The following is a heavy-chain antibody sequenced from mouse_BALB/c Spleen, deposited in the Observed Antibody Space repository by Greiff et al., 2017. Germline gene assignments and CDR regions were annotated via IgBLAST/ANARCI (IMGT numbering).Heavy chain of an antibody. D-gene: IGHD1-1*02. CDR1: GFSLTGYG. J-gene: IGHJ3*01. V-gene: IGHV2-6-7*01. CDR2: IWGDGST. CDR3: GRDYGSGFAY. Sequence: QVQLQQSGPGLVAPSQSLSITCTVSGFSLTGYGVNWVRQPPGKGLEWLGMIWGDGSTDYNSALISRLSISKDSSKNQEFLRMNSLQTDDTARYYGGRDYGSGFAYWGQGTLVTVSA.